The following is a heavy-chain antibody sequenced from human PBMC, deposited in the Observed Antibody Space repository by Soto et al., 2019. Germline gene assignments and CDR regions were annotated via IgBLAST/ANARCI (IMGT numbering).Heavy chain of an antibody. V-gene: IGHV4-4*02. CDR2: VYHTGDT. D-gene: IGHD2-21*02. CDR1: GGTVASSHR. Sequence: QVQLQESGPRLVKPSGSLSLTCGVSGGTVASSHRWSWVRQSPGGGLEWIGNVYHTGDTNLNPSLQSRVTISVDKSNNQFSLRLNSLTAADTAVYFCAREIVTAGGNNYFDPWGPGTLVTVSS. J-gene: IGHJ5*02. CDR3: AREIVTAGGNNYFDP.